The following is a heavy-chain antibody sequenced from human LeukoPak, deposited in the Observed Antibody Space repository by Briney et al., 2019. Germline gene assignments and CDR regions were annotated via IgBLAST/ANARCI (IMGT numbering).Heavy chain of an antibody. D-gene: IGHD3-3*01. Sequence: GGSLRLSCAASGFTFSTYSMNWVRQAPGKGLEWVASISSNSIYIYYADSVKGRFTISRDNAKNSLYLQMEGLRAGDTAVYYCARDFLSDENQLRLAAPCDYWGQGTLVTVSS. CDR1: GFTFSTYS. CDR2: ISSNSIYI. J-gene: IGHJ4*02. CDR3: ARDFLSDENQLRLAAPCDY. V-gene: IGHV3-21*01.